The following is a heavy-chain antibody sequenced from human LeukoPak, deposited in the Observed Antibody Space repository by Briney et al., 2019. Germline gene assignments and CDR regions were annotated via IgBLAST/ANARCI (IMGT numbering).Heavy chain of an antibody. V-gene: IGHV4-39*01. CDR1: GDSISSSSYC. J-gene: IGHJ4*02. D-gene: IGHD4-17*01. CDR3: ARQMVAYGDYVMDY. Sequence: SETLSLTCTVSGDSISSSSYCWGWIRQPPGEGLEWIGSIYYSGSTYYNPSLKSRVTISVDTSKNQFSLKVSSVTAADTAVYYCARQMVAYGDYVMDYWGQGNLVTVSS. CDR2: IYYSGST.